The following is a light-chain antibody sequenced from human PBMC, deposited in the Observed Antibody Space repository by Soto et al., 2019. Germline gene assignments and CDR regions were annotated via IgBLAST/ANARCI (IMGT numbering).Light chain of an antibody. CDR2: GAY. CDR1: KSVSSSY. J-gene: IGKJ4*01. CDR3: QEYGRSPLT. Sequence: EIVLTQSPGTLSLSPGERATLSCRARKSVSSSYLAWYQQQPGQAPRLLIDGAYSRATGIPDRSSGSGSGTDFTLTISRLEPGEFAVYYCQEYGRSPLTFGGGTKVEIK. V-gene: IGKV3-20*01.